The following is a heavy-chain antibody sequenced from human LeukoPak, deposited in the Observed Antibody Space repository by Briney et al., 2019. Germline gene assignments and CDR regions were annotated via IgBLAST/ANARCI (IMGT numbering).Heavy chain of an antibody. CDR3: ARVSTGIAAAGTHNWFDP. D-gene: IGHD6-13*01. CDR1: GGSISSGGYS. V-gene: IGHV4-30-2*01. CDR2: IYHSGST. J-gene: IGHJ5*02. Sequence: SETLSLTCAVSGGSISSGGYSWSWIRQPPGKGLEWIGYIYHSGSTYYNPSLKSQVTISVDRSKNQFSLKLSSVTAADTAVYYCARVSTGIAAAGTHNWFDPWGQGTLVTVSS.